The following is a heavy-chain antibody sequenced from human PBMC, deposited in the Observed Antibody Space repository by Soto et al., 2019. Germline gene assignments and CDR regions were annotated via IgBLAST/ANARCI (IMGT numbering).Heavy chain of an antibody. J-gene: IGHJ4*02. CDR1: GFTFNNYA. CDR3: AKGRGGSGSLTPRVDF. D-gene: IGHD3-10*01. CDR2: ISGGGDTT. Sequence: EVQLLESGGGLVQPGGSLRLSCAASGFTFNNYAMSWVRQAPGKGLEWVSAISGGGDTTSYADSVKGRFTVSRDGSKNTLYLQMNSLRDEDTAVYYCAKGRGGSGSLTPRVDFWGQGTLVTVSS. V-gene: IGHV3-23*01.